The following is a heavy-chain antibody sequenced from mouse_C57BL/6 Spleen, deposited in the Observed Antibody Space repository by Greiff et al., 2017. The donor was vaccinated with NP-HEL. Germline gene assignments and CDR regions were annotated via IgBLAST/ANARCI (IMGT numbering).Heavy chain of an antibody. CDR1: GYTFTSYW. J-gene: IGHJ1*03. CDR2: IDPNSGGT. D-gene: IGHD2-4*01. V-gene: IGHV1-72*01. Sequence: VQLQQSGAELVKPGASVKLSCKASGYTFTSYWMHWVKQRPGRGLEWIGRIDPNSGGTKYNEKFKSKATLTVDKPYSTAYMQLSSLTSEDSSVYYCARGDYYDYDPAYFDVWGTGTTVTVSS. CDR3: ARGDYYDYDPAYFDV.